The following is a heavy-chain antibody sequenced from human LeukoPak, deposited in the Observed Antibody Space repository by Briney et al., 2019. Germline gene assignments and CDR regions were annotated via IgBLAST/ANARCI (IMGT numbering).Heavy chain of an antibody. Sequence: ASVKVSCKASGYTFTNYGISWVRQAPGQGLEWMGWISAYNGNTNYAQKLLGRVTMTTDTSTSTAYMDLRSLRSDDTAVYYCARDRGMLGGIIPNWFDPWGQGTLVTASS. D-gene: IGHD3-10*01. J-gene: IGHJ5*02. CDR1: GYTFTNYG. V-gene: IGHV1-18*01. CDR3: ARDRGMLGGIIPNWFDP. CDR2: ISAYNGNT.